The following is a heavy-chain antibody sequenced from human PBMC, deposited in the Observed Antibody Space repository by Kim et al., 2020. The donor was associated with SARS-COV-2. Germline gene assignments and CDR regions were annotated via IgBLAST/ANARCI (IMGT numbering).Heavy chain of an antibody. D-gene: IGHD1-26*01. Sequence: GGSLRLSCAASGFTFSSYWMHWVRQAPGKGLVWVSRISSDWDTTTYADSVKGRFTISRDNAKNTLYLQMSSLGAEDTAVYYCARGGTSGSYPIDYCGQGTLVTVSS. CDR2: ISSDWDTT. CDR1: GFTFSSYW. CDR3: ARGGTSGSYPIDY. V-gene: IGHV3-74*01. J-gene: IGHJ4*02.